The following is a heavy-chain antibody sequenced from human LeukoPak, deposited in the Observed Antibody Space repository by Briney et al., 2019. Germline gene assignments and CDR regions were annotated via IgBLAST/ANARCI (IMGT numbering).Heavy chain of an antibody. J-gene: IGHJ3*02. CDR2: IYSGGST. CDR1: GFTVSSTY. Sequence: GGSLRLSCAASGFTVSSTYMSWVRQAPGKGLELVSVIYSGGSTYYADSVKGRFTISRDNSKNTLYLQMNSLRAEDTAVYYCASPYGDYEPDAFDIWGQGTMVTVSS. D-gene: IGHD4-17*01. CDR3: ASPYGDYEPDAFDI. V-gene: IGHV3-53*01.